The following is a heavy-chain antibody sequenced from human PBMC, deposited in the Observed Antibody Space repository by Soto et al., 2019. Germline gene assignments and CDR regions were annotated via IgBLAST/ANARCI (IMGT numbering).Heavy chain of an antibody. Sequence: GGSLRLSCAASGFTFSSYGMHWVRQAPGKGLEWVAVIWYDGSNKYYADSVKGRFTISRDNSKNTLYLQMNSLRAEDTAVYYCARDGPHAGITMVRGVGMVPRGSYYGMDFWGKGTTVTVSS. CDR1: GFTFSSYG. D-gene: IGHD3-10*01. CDR3: ARDGPHAGITMVRGVGMVPRGSYYGMDF. V-gene: IGHV3-33*01. J-gene: IGHJ6*04. CDR2: IWYDGSNK.